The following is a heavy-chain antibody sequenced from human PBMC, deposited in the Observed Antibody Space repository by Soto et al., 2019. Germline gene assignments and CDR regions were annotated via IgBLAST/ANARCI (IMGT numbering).Heavy chain of an antibody. V-gene: IGHV3-15*01. CDR2: IKSKTDGGTT. CDR3: TTDRDIVVVVAATYFAY. CDR1: GFTFSNAW. Sequence: EVQLVESGGGLVKPGGSLRLSCAASGFTFSNAWMSWVRQAPGKGLEWVGRIKSKTDGGTTDYAAPVKGRFTISRDDSKNTLYLQMNSLKTEDTAVYYCTTDRDIVVVVAATYFAYWGQGTLVTVSS. D-gene: IGHD2-15*01. J-gene: IGHJ4*02.